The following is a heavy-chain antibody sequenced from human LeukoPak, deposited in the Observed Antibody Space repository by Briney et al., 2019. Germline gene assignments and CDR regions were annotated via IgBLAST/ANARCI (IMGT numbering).Heavy chain of an antibody. CDR2: INANSGGT. CDR1: GYTFTGYY. D-gene: IGHD6-19*01. J-gene: IGHJ4*02. CDR3: ARENSDWAFDY. V-gene: IGHV1-2*02. Sequence: ASVKVSCKASGYTFTGYYIHWVRQAPGQGLEWMGWINANSGGTKYAQKFQGRVTMTRDTSISTAYMELSRLGSDDTAVYYCARENSDWAFDYWGQETLVSVYS.